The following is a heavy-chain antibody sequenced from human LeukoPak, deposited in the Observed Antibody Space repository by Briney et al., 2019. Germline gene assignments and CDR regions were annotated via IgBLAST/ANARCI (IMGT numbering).Heavy chain of an antibody. V-gene: IGHV2-5*01. J-gene: IGHJ5*02. D-gene: IGHD3-3*01. CDR1: GFSLSTSGVG. CDR2: IYWNDDK. CDR3: AREYYDFWNPTGATWFDP. Sequence: SGPTLVNPTQTLTLTCTFSGFSLSTSGVGVGWIRQPPGKALEWLALIYWNDDKRYSPSLESRLTITKDTSRNQVVLTMTNMDPVDTATYYCAREYYDFWNPTGATWFDPWGQGTLVTVSS.